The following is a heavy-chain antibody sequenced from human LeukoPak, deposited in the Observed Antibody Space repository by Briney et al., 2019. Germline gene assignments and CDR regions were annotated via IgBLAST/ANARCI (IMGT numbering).Heavy chain of an antibody. J-gene: IGHJ3*02. V-gene: IGHV1-24*01. D-gene: IGHD3-22*01. CDR1: GYTITELS. CDR3: ATDQRGYRAFDI. Sequence: ASVKLSCKVSGYTITELSMHWGRQAPGKGLEWMGGFDPEDGETIYAPKFQGRVTMTEDTSTDTAYMELSSLRSEDTAVYYGATDQRGYRAFDIWGQGTMVTVSS. CDR2: FDPEDGET.